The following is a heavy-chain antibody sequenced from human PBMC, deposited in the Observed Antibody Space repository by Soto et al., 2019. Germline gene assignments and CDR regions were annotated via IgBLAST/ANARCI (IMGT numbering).Heavy chain of an antibody. CDR3: ARDQGIAAALTDP. CDR2: INAGNGNT. J-gene: IGHJ5*02. CDR1: GYTFTSYA. Sequence: QVQLVQSGAEVKKPGASVKVSCKASGYTFTSYAIHWVRQAPGQRLEWMGWINAGNGNTKYSQKFQGRVTITRDTSASTAYMELSSLRSEDTAVYYCARDQGIAAALTDPWGQETLITVSS. D-gene: IGHD6-13*01. V-gene: IGHV1-3*01.